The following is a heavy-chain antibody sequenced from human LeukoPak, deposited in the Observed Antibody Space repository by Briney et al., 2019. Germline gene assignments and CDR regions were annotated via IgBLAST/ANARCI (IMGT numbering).Heavy chain of an antibody. CDR3: AKYYYDSSGYYDAAPLDY. V-gene: IGHV3-53*01. D-gene: IGHD3-22*01. J-gene: IGHJ4*02. CDR1: GFTVSSNY. CDR2: IYSGGST. Sequence: PGGSLRLSCAASGFTVSSNYMSWVRQAPGKGLEWVSLIYSGGSTYYADSVKGRFTISRDNSKNTLYLQMNSLRAEDTAVYYCAKYYYDSSGYYDAAPLDYWGQGTLVTVFS.